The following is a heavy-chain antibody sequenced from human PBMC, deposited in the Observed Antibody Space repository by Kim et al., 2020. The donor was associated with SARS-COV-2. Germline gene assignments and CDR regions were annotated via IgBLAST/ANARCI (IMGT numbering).Heavy chain of an antibody. CDR2: IYYSVNT. CDR3: ARFGGLLRRFDY. CDR1: GDSISSGAYY. J-gene: IGHJ4*02. Sequence: SETLSLTCTVAGDSISSGAYYWSWIRQHPGKGLEWIGYIYYSVNTYYNPSLKSRVTISVDTYKSQFSLKLSSVTAADTAVYYCARFGGLLRRFDYWGQGTLVTVSS. D-gene: IGHD1-26*01. V-gene: IGHV4-31*03.